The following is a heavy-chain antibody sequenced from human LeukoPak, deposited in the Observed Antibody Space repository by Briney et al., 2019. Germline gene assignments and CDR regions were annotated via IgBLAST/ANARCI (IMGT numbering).Heavy chain of an antibody. V-gene: IGHV4-38-2*02. D-gene: IGHD3-16*01. CDR2: IYHSGST. J-gene: IGHJ4*02. CDR3: AREPRWAGDLGGFDS. Sequence: PSETLSLTCTVSGYSISSGCYWGWIRQPPGKGLEWIGSIYHSGSTYYNPSLKSRVTISVDTSKNQFSLKLSSVTAADTAVYYCAREPRWAGDLGGFDSWGQGPLVTVSS. CDR1: GYSISSGCY.